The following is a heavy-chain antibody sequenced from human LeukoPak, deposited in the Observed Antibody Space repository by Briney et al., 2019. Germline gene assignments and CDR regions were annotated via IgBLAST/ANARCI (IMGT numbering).Heavy chain of an antibody. CDR3: ARHDIVVVPAAIAY. CDR2: INHSGST. Sequence: SETLSLTCAVYGGSFSGYYWSWIRQPPGKGLEWIGEINHSGSTNYNPSLKSRVTISVDTSKNQFSLKLSSVTAADTAVYYCARHDIVVVPAAIAYWGQGTLVTVSS. V-gene: IGHV4-34*01. J-gene: IGHJ4*02. D-gene: IGHD2-2*01. CDR1: GGSFSGYY.